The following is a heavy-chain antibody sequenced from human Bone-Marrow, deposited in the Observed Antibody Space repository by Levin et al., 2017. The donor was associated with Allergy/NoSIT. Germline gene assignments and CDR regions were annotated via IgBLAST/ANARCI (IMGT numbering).Heavy chain of an antibody. V-gene: IGHV3-23*01. D-gene: IGHD6-6*01. Sequence: GESLKISCAASGFTFSSYAMTWVRQAPGKGLEWVSTISGSGGSTYYADSVKGRFTMSRDNSKNTLYLQMNSLRAEDTAVYYCAKALYSSSFGSIDYWGQGTLVTVSS. CDR3: AKALYSSSFGSIDY. CDR1: GFTFSSYA. CDR2: ISGSGGST. J-gene: IGHJ4*02.